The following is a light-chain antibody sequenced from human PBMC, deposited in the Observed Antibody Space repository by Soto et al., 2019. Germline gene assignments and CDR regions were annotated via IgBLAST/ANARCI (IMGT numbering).Light chain of an antibody. CDR1: QGIRSA. CDR2: AES. J-gene: IGKJ1*01. CDR3: QKSYSVPRT. V-gene: IGKV1-39*01. Sequence: IQLTQSPSSLSASVGDMVTITCRASQGIRSALGWYQRKPGKAPNVLIYAESTLQSGVPKRFSGSGSGTDLNLTISSLQPEDFATYYCQKSYSVPRTCGLGTKVDIK.